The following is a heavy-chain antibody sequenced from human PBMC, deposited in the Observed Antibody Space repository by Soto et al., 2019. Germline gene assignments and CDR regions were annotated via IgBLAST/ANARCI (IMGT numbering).Heavy chain of an antibody. V-gene: IGHV3-7*04. J-gene: IGHJ6*03. CDR1: GFTFSSYC. CDR3: ARGYCSGGSCYDYYYYMDV. CDR2: IKQDGSEK. D-gene: IGHD2-15*01. Sequence: GRSLRLSCAASGFTFSSYCMSCVRQAPEKGLEWVANIKQDGSEKYYVDSVKGRFTISRDNAKNSLYLQMNSLRAEDTAVYYCARGYCSGGSCYDYYYYMDVWGKGTTVTVSS.